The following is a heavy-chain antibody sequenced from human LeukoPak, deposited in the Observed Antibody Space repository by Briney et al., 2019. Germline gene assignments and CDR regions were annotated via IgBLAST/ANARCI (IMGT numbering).Heavy chain of an antibody. CDR3: ARHAAPGGAFFYYAVDV. CDR2: IYPADSAT. V-gene: IGHV5-51*01. Sequence: GATLKISCQTSGYTFSSYWIAWVRQMPGKGLEWIGIIYPADSATKYSPSFQGQVIISADKSLTTAYLQWSSLKASDTAIYYCARHAAPGGAFFYYAVDVWGQGTTVVVSS. J-gene: IGHJ6*02. CDR1: GYTFSSYW. D-gene: IGHD1-26*01.